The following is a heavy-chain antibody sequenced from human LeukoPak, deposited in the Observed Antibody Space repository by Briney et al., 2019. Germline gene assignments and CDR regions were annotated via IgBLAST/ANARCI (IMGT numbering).Heavy chain of an antibody. Sequence: GASVKVSCKASGYTFTSYDINWVRQATGQGLEWMGWMNPNSGNTGYAQKVQGRVTMTRNTSISTAYMELSSLRSEDTAVYYCARQYYDFWSGYYYWFDPWGQGTLVTVSS. V-gene: IGHV1-8*01. J-gene: IGHJ5*02. CDR1: GYTFTSYD. CDR3: ARQYYDFWSGYYYWFDP. CDR2: MNPNSGNT. D-gene: IGHD3-3*01.